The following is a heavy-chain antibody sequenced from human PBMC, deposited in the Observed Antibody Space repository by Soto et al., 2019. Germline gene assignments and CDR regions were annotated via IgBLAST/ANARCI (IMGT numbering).Heavy chain of an antibody. CDR3: ASGEQLENFDY. CDR2: ISYDGSNK. CDR1: GFTFSSYA. J-gene: IGHJ4*02. Sequence: QVQLVESGGGVVQPGRSLRLSCAASGFTFSSYAMHWVRQAPGKGLEWVAVISYDGSNKYYADSVKGRFTISRDNSKNTLYLQMNSLRAEDTAVYYCASGEQLENFDYWGQGTLVTVSS. V-gene: IGHV3-30-3*01. D-gene: IGHD6-6*01.